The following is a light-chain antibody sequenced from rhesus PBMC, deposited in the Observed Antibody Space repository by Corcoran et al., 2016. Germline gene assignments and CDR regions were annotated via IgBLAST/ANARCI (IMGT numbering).Light chain of an antibody. CDR2: TAS. Sequence: DIQMTQSPSSLSTSVGDKVTITCRASQGISSWLAWYQQKPGKAPKLLIYTASSLQSGVPSRFSGGGSGTVFTLTISSLQPEDFATCDGLPYSSSPPTFGHVTKVEIK. V-gene: IGKV1-22*01. CDR3: LPYSSSPPT. J-gene: IGKJ1*01. CDR1: QGISSW.